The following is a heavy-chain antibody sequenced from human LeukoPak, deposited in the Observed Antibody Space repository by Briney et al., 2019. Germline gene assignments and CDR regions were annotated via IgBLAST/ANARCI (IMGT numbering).Heavy chain of an antibody. Sequence: GGSLRLSRAASGFTFSSYWMHWVRQAPGKGLVWVSRINSDGSSTSYADSVKGRFTISRDNAKNTLYLQMNSLRADDTAVYYCARDNPEYYFDYWGQGTLVTVSS. V-gene: IGHV3-74*01. CDR3: ARDNPEYYFDY. J-gene: IGHJ4*02. CDR1: GFTFSSYW. D-gene: IGHD1-14*01. CDR2: INSDGSST.